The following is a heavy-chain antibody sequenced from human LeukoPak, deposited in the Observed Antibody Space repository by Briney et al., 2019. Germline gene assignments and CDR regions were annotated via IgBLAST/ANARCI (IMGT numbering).Heavy chain of an antibody. V-gene: IGHV3-23*01. Sequence: PGRSLRLSCAASGFTFSSYAMSWVRQAPGKGLEWVSAISGSGGGTYYADSVKGRFTISRDNSKNTLYLQMNSLRAEDTALYYCAKDPRSNQQPDYRGQGTLVTVSS. CDR1: GFTFSSYA. J-gene: IGHJ4*02. CDR3: AKDPRSNQQPDY. CDR2: ISGSGGGT. D-gene: IGHD6-13*01.